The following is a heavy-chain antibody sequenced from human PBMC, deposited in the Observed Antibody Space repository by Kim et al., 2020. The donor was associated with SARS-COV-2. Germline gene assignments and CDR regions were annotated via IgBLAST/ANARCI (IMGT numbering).Heavy chain of an antibody. J-gene: IGHJ6*01. CDR2: ISYDGSNK. D-gene: IGHD2-2*01. Sequence: GGSLRLSCAASGFTFSSYAMHWVRQAPGKGLEWVAVISYDGSNKYYADSVKGRFTISRDNSKNTLYLQMNSLRAEDTAVYYCARNIVVVPAARNGMDVWG. CDR1: GFTFSSYA. CDR3: ARNIVVVPAARNGMDV. V-gene: IGHV3-30-3*01.